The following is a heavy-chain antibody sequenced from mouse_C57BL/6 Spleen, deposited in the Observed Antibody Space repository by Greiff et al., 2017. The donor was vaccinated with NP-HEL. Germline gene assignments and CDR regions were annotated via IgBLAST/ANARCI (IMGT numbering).Heavy chain of an antibody. V-gene: IGHV5-17*01. J-gene: IGHJ2*01. CDR2: ISSGSSTI. D-gene: IGHD1-1*01. CDR3: ARRAITTVVADY. CDR1: GFTFSDYG. Sequence: EVKLVESGGGLVKPGGSLKLSCAASGFTFSDYGMHWVRQAPEKGLEWVAYISSGSSTIYYADTVKGRFTISRDNAKNTLFLQMTSLRSEDTAMYYCARRAITTVVADYWGQGTTLTVSS.